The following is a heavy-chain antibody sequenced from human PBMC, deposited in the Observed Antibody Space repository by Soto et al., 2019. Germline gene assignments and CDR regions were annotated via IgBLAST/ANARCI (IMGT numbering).Heavy chain of an antibody. D-gene: IGHD3-22*01. CDR3: ARERGSSGYFPRPLDY. V-gene: IGHV3-33*01. J-gene: IGHJ4*02. CDR1: GFTFSSNG. CDR2: IWYDGSNK. Sequence: QVQLVESGGGVVQPGRSLRLSCAASGFTFSSNGMHWVRQAPGKGLEWVAVIWYDGSNKYYADSVKGRFTISRDNSKNTLYLQMNSLRAEDTAVYYCARERGSSGYFPRPLDYWGQGTLVTVSS.